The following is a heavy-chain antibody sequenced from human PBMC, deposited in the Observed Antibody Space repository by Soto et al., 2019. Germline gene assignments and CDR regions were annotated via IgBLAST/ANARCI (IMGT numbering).Heavy chain of an antibody. CDR1: GGSISSGGYY. V-gene: IGHV4-31*03. J-gene: IGHJ5*02. Sequence: QVQLQESGPGLVKPSQTLSLTCTVSGGSISSGGYYWSWIRQHPGKGLEWMGYIYYSGSTYYNPSLPSRVTISVDTSKNQCSLKLSSVTAADTAVYSCARDLAHFSGGRQRVNWCDPWGQGTLVTVSS. CDR2: IYYSGST. D-gene: IGHD2-15*01. CDR3: ARDLAHFSGGRQRVNWCDP.